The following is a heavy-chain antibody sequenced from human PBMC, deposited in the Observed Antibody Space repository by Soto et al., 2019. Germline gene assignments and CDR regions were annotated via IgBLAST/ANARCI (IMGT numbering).Heavy chain of an antibody. CDR1: GYTFTSYD. CDR2: MNPNSGNT. Sequence: ASVKVSCKASGYTFTSYDINWVRQATGQGLEWMGWMNPNSGNTGYAQKFQGRVTMTRNTSISTAYMELSSLRSEDTAVYYCARGRGYCSDTSCYGYYYGMDVWGQGTTVTSP. CDR3: ARGRGYCSDTSCYGYYYGMDV. D-gene: IGHD2-2*01. V-gene: IGHV1-8*01. J-gene: IGHJ6*02.